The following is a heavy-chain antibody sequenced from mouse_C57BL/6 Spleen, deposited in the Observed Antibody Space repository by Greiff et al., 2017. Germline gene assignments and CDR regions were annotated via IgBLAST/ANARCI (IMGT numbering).Heavy chain of an antibody. CDR3: ARRNRRAVGGVAY. CDR2: IDPSDSYT. J-gene: IGHJ3*01. Sequence: QVQLQQPGAELVMPGASVKLSCKASGYTFTSSWMHWVKQRPGQGLEWIGEIDPSDSYTTYNQKFKGKSTLTVDKSSSTAYMQLSSLTSEDSAVYYCARRNRRAVGGVAYWGQGTLVTVSA. V-gene: IGHV1-69*01. CDR1: GYTFTSSW. D-gene: IGHD1-1*02.